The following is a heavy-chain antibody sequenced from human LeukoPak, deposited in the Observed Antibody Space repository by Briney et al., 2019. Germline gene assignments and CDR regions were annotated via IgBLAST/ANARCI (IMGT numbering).Heavy chain of an antibody. D-gene: IGHD3-3*01. CDR1: GFTFSSYW. CDR3: ARGNYDFWSGYPPFDY. V-gene: IGHV3-48*01. J-gene: IGHJ4*02. Sequence: PGGSLRLSCAASGFTFSSYWMNWVRQAPGKGLEWVSYISSSSSTIYYADSVKGRFTISRDNAKNSLYLQMNSLRAEDTAVYYCARGNYDFWSGYPPFDYWGQGTLVTVSS. CDR2: ISSSSSTI.